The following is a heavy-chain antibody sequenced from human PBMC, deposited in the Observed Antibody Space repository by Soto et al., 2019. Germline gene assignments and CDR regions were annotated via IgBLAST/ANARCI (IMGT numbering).Heavy chain of an antibody. J-gene: IGHJ4*02. Sequence: QVQLVQSGSEVKKPGSSVKVSCKASGGTFSSYTISWVRQAPGQGLEWMGRIIPILGIANYAQKFQGRVTITADKSTSTAYMELSSLRSEDTAVYYCARVSGQYCSSTSCYDDYWDQGTLVTVSS. D-gene: IGHD2-2*01. CDR2: IIPILGIA. V-gene: IGHV1-69*02. CDR1: GGTFSSYT. CDR3: ARVSGQYCSSTSCYDDY.